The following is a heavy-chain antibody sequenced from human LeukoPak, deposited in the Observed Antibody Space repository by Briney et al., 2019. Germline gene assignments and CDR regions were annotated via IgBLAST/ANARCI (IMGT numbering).Heavy chain of an antibody. V-gene: IGHV3-74*01. J-gene: IGHJ4*02. Sequence: GGSLRLSCTASGFSFSGHWMHWARQLPGKGLVWASRISPTGSTTSYADSVKGRFTASRDNAKNTLYLQVNNLRAEDTAVYYCARGPNSNWSGLDFWGQGTLLTVSS. CDR3: ARGPNSNWSGLDF. D-gene: IGHD6-6*01. CDR1: GFSFSGHW. CDR2: ISPTGSTT.